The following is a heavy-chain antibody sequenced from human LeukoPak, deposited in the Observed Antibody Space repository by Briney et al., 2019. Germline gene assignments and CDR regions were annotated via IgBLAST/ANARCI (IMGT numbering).Heavy chain of an antibody. V-gene: IGHV3-7*02. J-gene: IGHJ4*02. CDR1: GFNFNLFW. CDR3: ARNRGATGYYWFDY. D-gene: IGHD3-9*01. CDR2: IKQDGSEK. Sequence: GGSLRLSCAASGFNFNLFWMTWVRQAPGKGLQWVANIKQDGSEKYYVDSVKGRFTISRDDAKKTLYLQMNSLRADDTAVYYCARNRGATGYYWFDYWGQGTLVTVSS.